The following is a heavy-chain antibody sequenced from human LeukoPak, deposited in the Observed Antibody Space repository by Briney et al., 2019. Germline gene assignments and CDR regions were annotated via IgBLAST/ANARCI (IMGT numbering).Heavy chain of an antibody. J-gene: IGHJ4*02. CDR2: IYYSGST. Sequence: SETLSLTCTVSGGSISSGGYYWSWIRQHPGKGLEWIGYIYYSGSTYYNPSLKSRVTISVDTSKNQFSLKLSSVTATDTAVYYCARYDSSGFIFDYWGQGTLVTVSS. CDR3: ARYDSSGFIFDY. CDR1: GGSISSGGYY. D-gene: IGHD3-22*01. V-gene: IGHV4-31*03.